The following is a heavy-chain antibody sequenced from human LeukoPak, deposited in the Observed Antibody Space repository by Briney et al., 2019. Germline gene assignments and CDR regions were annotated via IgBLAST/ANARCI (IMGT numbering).Heavy chain of an antibody. D-gene: IGHD6-13*01. CDR1: GYTFTGYY. Sequence: ASVKVSCKASGYTFTGYYMHWVRQAPGQGLEWMGWINPNSGGTNYAQKFQGRVTMTRDTSISTAYMELSRLRSDDTAVYYCARQIAAAGSRYYYYYYGMDVWGQGTTVTVSS. V-gene: IGHV1-2*02. CDR3: ARQIAAAGSRYYYYYYGMDV. CDR2: INPNSGGT. J-gene: IGHJ6*02.